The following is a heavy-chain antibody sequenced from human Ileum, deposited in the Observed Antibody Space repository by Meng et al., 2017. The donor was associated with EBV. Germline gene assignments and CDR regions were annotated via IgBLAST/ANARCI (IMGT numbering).Heavy chain of an antibody. CDR3: ARSIVVVPAAIYY. D-gene: IGHD2-2*01. Sequence: QLRVQAPGPGLLKPSETLSLTCTVSGGSISSSSYYWGWIRQPPGKGLEWIGSIYYSGSTYYNPSLKSRVTISVDTSKNQFSLKLSSVTAADTAVYYCARSIVVVPAAIYYWGQGTLVTVSS. CDR1: GGSISSSSYY. V-gene: IGHV4-39*01. CDR2: IYYSGST. J-gene: IGHJ4*02.